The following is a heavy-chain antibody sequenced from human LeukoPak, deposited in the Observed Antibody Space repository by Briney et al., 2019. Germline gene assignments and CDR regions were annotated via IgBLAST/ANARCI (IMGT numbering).Heavy chain of an antibody. J-gene: IGHJ4*02. Sequence: TSETLSLTCNVSGGSISSSSYYWGWIRQPPGKGLEWIGSIYYSGSTYYNPSLKSRVTISVDTSKNQFSLKLSSVTAADTALYYCARHPSYYDFWSGYYKPDSDFDYWGQGTLVTVSS. CDR1: GGSISSSSYY. CDR2: IYYSGST. CDR3: ARHPSYYDFWSGYYKPDSDFDY. D-gene: IGHD3-3*01. V-gene: IGHV4-39*01.